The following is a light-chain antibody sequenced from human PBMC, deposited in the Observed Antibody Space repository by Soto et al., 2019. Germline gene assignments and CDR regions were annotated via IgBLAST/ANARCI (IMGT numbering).Light chain of an antibody. CDR3: QSYGGTVNPRYG. CDR2: GNS. CDR1: SSNIGANYD. J-gene: IGLJ1*01. V-gene: IGLV1-40*01. Sequence: SVLTQPPSVTGAPGGKVTISCNGSSSNIGANYDVHWYQQRPGTAPKLLIFGNSNRPSGVPDRFSGSKSGTSASLAITGLQAEDEGDYYCQSYGGTVNPRYGFGSGTKVTV.